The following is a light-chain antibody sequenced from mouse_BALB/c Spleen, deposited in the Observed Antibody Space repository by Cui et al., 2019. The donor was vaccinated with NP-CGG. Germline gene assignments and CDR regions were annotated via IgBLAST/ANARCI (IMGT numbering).Light chain of an antibody. CDR1: TGAVTTSNY. V-gene: IGLV1*01. J-gene: IGLJ1*01. CDR3: ALWYSNHWV. Sequence: QAVVTHESALTPSPGETVPLTCRSSTGAVTTSNYANWVQEKPDHLFTGLIGGTNNRAPGVPARFSGSLIGDKAALTITGAQTEDEAIYFCALWYSNHWVFGGGTKLTVL. CDR2: GTN.